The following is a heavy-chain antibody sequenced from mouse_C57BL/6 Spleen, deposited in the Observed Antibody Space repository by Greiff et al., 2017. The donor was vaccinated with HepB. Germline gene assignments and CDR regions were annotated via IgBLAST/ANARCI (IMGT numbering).Heavy chain of an antibody. V-gene: IGHV1-59*01. CDR1: GYTFTSYW. J-gene: IGHJ1*03. D-gene: IGHD2-1*01. CDR2: IDPSDSYT. Sequence: QVQLQQPGAELVRPGTSVKLSCKASGYTFTSYWMHWVKQRPGQGLEWIGVIDPSDSYTNYNQKFKGKATLTVDTSSSTAYMQLSSLTSEDSAVYYCARRDSLLWRYFDVWGTGTTVTVSS. CDR3: ARRDSLLWRYFDV.